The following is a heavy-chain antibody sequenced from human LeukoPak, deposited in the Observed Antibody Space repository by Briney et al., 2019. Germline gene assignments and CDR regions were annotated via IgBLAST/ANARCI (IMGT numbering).Heavy chain of an antibody. CDR1: GYTLTSYD. CDR3: ARGLRCSGGSCYYFDY. D-gene: IGHD2-15*01. CDR2: MNPNSGNT. Sequence: ASVKVSCKASGYTLTSYDINWVRQATGQGLERMGWMNPNSGNTGYAQKFQGRVTMTRNTSISTAYMELSSLRSEDTAVYYCARGLRCSGGSCYYFDYWGQGTLVTVSS. J-gene: IGHJ4*02. V-gene: IGHV1-8*01.